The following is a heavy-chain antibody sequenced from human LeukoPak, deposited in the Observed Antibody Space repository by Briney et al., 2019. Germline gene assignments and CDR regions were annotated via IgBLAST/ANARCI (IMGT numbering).Heavy chain of an antibody. V-gene: IGHV1-24*01. CDR3: ATGVGFWSGYFTPSSSPFDY. J-gene: IGHJ4*02. CDR2: FDPEDGET. CDR1: RYTLTEFS. Sequence: ASVKVSCKVPRYTLTEFSMHWVRQAPGKGLEWMGDFDPEDGETIYAQKFQRRVTMTEDTSTDTAYMELSSLRSEDTAVYYCATGVGFWSGYFTPSSSPFDYWGQGTLVTVSS. D-gene: IGHD3-3*01.